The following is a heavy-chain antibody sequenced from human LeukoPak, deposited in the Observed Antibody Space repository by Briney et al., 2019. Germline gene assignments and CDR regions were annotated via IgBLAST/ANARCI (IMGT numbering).Heavy chain of an antibody. Sequence: SETLSLTCTVSAGSISSYYWSWIRQPAGKGLEWIGRIYTSGSTNYNPSLKSRVTTSVDTSKNQFSLKLSSVTAADTAVYCCARGTEFYYYYMDVWGKGTTVTVSS. CDR1: AGSISSYY. J-gene: IGHJ6*03. CDR2: IYTSGST. V-gene: IGHV4-4*07. CDR3: ARGTEFYYYYMDV. D-gene: IGHD3-10*01.